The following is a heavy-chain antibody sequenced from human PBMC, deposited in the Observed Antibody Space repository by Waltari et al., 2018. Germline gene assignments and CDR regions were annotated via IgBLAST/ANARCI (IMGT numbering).Heavy chain of an antibody. J-gene: IGHJ3*02. D-gene: IGHD3-22*01. CDR1: GYTFTRYD. CDR3: ARGRKNYITMIRDRDAFDI. Sequence: QVQLVQSGAEVKKPGASVKVSCKAYGYTFTRYDLNWVRPDTGQGLEWMGWMNPNSGNTGYAQKFQGRVTMTRNTSISTAYMELSSLRSEDTAVYYCARGRKNYITMIRDRDAFDIWGQGTMVTVSS. CDR2: MNPNSGNT. V-gene: IGHV1-8*01.